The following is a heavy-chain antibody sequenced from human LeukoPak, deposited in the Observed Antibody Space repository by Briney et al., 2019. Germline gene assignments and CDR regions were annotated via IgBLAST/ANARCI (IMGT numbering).Heavy chain of an antibody. D-gene: IGHD2-15*01. CDR3: ARMGAATYTYRYYYYMDV. CDR2: IKQDGTEK. J-gene: IGHJ6*03. CDR1: TFTLTIFW. Sequence: AGSLTLSCSASTFTLTIFWMSCVRPAQGKGREWVANIKQDGTEKFYVASVKGGFTSCRDNAKNSLYLQMNSLRAEDTAVYYCARMGAATYTYRYYYYMDVWGKGTTVTVSS. V-gene: IGHV3-7*01.